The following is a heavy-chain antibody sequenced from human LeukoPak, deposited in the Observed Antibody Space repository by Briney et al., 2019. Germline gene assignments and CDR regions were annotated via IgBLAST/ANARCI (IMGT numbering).Heavy chain of an antibody. CDR3: AKGGWGWATVTLYYFDF. CDR1: GFTFNSYA. J-gene: IGHJ4*02. CDR2: IGGSGDIT. V-gene: IGHV3-23*01. D-gene: IGHD3-16*01. Sequence: GGSLRLSCAASGFTFNSYALSWVRQAPGKGLEWVSAIGGSGDITYYADSVKGRFTISRDNSKNTLYLQMNSLRAEDTAVYYCAKGGWGWATVTLYYFDFWGQGTLVTLSS.